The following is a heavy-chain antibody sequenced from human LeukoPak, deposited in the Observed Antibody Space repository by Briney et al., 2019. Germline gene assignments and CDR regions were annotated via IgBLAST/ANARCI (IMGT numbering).Heavy chain of an antibody. V-gene: IGHV4-34*01. J-gene: IGHJ4*02. Sequence: SETLSLTCAVYGGSFSGYYWSWIRQPPGKGLEWIGEINHSGSTNYNPSLKSRVTISVDTSKNQFSLKLSSVTAADTAVYYCARRGHRLQISFDYWGQGTLVTVSS. CDR2: INHSGST. CDR1: GGSFSGYY. CDR3: ARRGHRLQISFDY.